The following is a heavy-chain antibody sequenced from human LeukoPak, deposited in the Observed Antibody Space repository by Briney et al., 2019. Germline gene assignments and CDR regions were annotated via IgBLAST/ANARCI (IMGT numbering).Heavy chain of an antibody. CDR1: GFTFSSYG. Sequence: GGSLRLSCAASGFTFSSYGMHWVRQAPGKGLEWVAVISYDGSNKYYADSVKGRFTISRDNSKNTPYLQMNSLRAEDTAVYYCAKDGYSSGQGGYYFDYWGQGTLVTVSS. V-gene: IGHV3-30*18. D-gene: IGHD6-19*01. J-gene: IGHJ4*02. CDR3: AKDGYSSGQGGYYFDY. CDR2: ISYDGSNK.